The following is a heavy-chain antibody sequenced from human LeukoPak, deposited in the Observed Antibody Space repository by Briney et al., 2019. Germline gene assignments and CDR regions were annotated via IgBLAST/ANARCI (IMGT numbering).Heavy chain of an antibody. Sequence: ASVKVSCKASGYTFTGYYMHWVRQAPGQGLEWMGWTNPNSGGTNYAQKFQGRVTMTRDTSISTAYMELSRLRSDDTAVYYCARDGGPGLSGSQGDFDYWGQGTLVTVSS. J-gene: IGHJ4*02. CDR3: ARDGGPGLSGSQGDFDY. D-gene: IGHD1-26*01. CDR1: GYTFTGYY. CDR2: TNPNSGGT. V-gene: IGHV1-2*02.